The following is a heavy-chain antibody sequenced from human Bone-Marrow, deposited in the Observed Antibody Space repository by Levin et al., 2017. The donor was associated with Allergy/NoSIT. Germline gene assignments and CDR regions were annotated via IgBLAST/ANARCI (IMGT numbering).Heavy chain of an antibody. CDR2: IYYSGST. CDR3: ARGVYSSGTRGPFDY. J-gene: IGHJ4*02. Sequence: PSETLSLTCTVSGGSISSYYWSWIRQPPGKGLEWIGYIYYSGSTNYNPSLKSRVTISVDTSKNQFSLKLSSVTAADTAVYYCARGVYSSGTRGPFDYWGQGTLVTVSS. V-gene: IGHV4-59*01. D-gene: IGHD6-19*01. CDR1: GGSISSYY.